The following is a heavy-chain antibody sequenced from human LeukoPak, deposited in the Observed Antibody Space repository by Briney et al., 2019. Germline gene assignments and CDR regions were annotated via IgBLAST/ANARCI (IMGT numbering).Heavy chain of an antibody. D-gene: IGHD3-10*01. CDR2: INPNSGGT. V-gene: IGHV1-2*02. CDR1: GYTFTGYY. CDR3: ARGLWFGEFLDY. J-gene: IGHJ4*02. Sequence: ASVEVSCKASGYTFTGYYMHWVRQAPGQGLEWMGWINPNSGGTNCAQKFQGRVTMTRDTSISTAYMELSRLRSDDTAVYYCARGLWFGEFLDYWGQGTLVTVSS.